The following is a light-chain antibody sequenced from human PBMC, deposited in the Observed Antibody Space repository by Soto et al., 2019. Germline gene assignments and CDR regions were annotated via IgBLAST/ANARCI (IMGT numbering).Light chain of an antibody. V-gene: IGKV1-8*01. J-gene: IGKJ1*01. CDR2: AAS. CDR1: QDISNY. Sequence: AIRMTQSPSSLSASTGDRVTITCRARQDISNYLVLYQQKTGKAPKVLIHAASTLQSGVSSRFSGSGSGTDFTLTISRLQSEDFATYYCQQDASYPWTFGQGTKV. CDR3: QQDASYPWT.